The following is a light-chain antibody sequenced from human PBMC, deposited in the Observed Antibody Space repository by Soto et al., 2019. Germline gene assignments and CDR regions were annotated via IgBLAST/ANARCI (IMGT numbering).Light chain of an antibody. CDR2: EVT. CDR1: SSDVGSYNS. Sequence: QSVLTQPPSVSGSPGQSVTISCTGTSSDVGSYNSVSWYQQPPGTVPKLMIYEVTNRPSGVPDRFSGSKSGNTASLTISGLQPEDEADYYCSSYTTSNTYVFGTGTKVTVL. CDR3: SSYTTSNTYV. V-gene: IGLV2-18*02. J-gene: IGLJ1*01.